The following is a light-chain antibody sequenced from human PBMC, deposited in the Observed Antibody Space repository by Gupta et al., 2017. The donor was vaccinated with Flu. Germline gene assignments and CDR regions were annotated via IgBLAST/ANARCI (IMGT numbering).Light chain of an antibody. V-gene: IGKV4-1*01. J-gene: IGKJ1*01. Sequence: DIVMTQSPDSLAVSLGERATINCKSSRSVLYTSNNKNYLAWLQQRPGQPPKVIIYWASTRESGVPDRFSGSGSGTDFTLTSSGLQAEDVAVYYCQQYFTSPWTFGHGTKVEIK. CDR2: WAS. CDR3: QQYFTSPWT. CDR1: RSVLYTSNNKNY.